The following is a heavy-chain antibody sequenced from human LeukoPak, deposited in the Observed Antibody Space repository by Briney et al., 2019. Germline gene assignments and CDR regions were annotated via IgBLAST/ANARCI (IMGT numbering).Heavy chain of an antibody. CDR2: ISTYTGNT. J-gene: IGHJ4*02. CDR3: ARDRLDMATTIIFDY. Sequence: ASVKVSCRASGYTFTSYGIAWVRQAPGRGLEWMGWISTYTGNTDYAQKLQGRVTMTTDTSTSTAYMELRSLRSDDTAVYYCARDRLDMATTIIFDYWGQGTLVTVSS. D-gene: IGHD5-12*01. V-gene: IGHV1-18*01. CDR1: GYTFTSYG.